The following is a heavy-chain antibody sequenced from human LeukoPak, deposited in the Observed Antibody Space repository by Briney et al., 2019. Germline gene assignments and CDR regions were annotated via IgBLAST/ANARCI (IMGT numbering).Heavy chain of an antibody. V-gene: IGHV4-4*07. J-gene: IGHJ3*02. CDR2: IYTSGST. CDR1: GGSISSYY. D-gene: IGHD1-7*01. Sequence: SETLSLTCTVSGGSISSYYWSWIRQPAGKGLEWIGRIYTSGSTNYNPSLKSRVTMSVDTSKNQFSLKLSSVTAADTAVYYCAREWYNWNYVEAFDIWGQGTMVTVSS. CDR3: AREWYNWNYVEAFDI.